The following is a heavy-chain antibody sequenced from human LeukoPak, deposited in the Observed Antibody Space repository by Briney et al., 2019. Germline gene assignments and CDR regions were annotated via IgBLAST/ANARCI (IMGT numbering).Heavy chain of an antibody. CDR3: EKDVSYYYGRSGYIDY. CDR1: RFTFDEYV. V-gene: IGHV3-9*03. Sequence: GRSLRLSCAASRFTFDEYVMLWVRQAPGKGLECVSGISWKSGSIGYTHSVKRRCTICRENAENTLYLQMNSLRAEDVALYYCEKDVSYYYGRSGYIDYWGQGTLVTVSS. D-gene: IGHD3-22*01. J-gene: IGHJ4*02. CDR2: ISWKSGSI.